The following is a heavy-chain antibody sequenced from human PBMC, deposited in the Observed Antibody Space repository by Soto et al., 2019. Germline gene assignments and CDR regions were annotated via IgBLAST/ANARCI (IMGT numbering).Heavy chain of an antibody. J-gene: IGHJ6*02. V-gene: IGHV1-2*02. Sequence: ASVKVSCKASGYSFTVYHMHWVRQAPGQGLEWMGWINNDSGSTKYAQKFQGRVTMSRDTSTSTAYMELSNLRSEDTAVYYCARGGIVLVPAAPPDYYYYYGMDVWG. D-gene: IGHD2-2*01. CDR3: ARGGIVLVPAAPPDYYYYYGMDV. CDR1: GYSFTVYH. CDR2: INNDSGST.